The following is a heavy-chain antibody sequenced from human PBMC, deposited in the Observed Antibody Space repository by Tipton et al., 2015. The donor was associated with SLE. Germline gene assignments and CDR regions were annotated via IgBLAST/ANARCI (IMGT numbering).Heavy chain of an antibody. CDR2: INHSGST. V-gene: IGHV4-34*01. CDR1: GDSVTSSGYY. D-gene: IGHD3-16*01. CDR3: ASRGGGGSHFDY. Sequence: TLSLTCTATGDSVTSSGYYWSWIRQPPGKGLEWIGEINHSGSTNYNTSLKSRVTISLGTSKNQLSLKLTSVTAADTAVYFCASRGGGGSHFDYWGQGTLVSVSS. J-gene: IGHJ4*02.